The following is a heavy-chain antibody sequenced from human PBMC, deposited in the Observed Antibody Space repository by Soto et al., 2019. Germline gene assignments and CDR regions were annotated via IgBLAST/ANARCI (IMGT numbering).Heavy chain of an antibody. D-gene: IGHD2-8*02. CDR1: GFTFREYG. Sequence: QVQLVQSGADVEKPWASVKVSCKASGFTFREYGISWVRQAPGQGLEWMGWTSADNGDTNYALRLQARVPLTTHTSTEAASMEVRSLRSADTAVYYRATTVHASGGERIAYWGQGSLVIASS. CDR3: ATTVHASGGERIAY. V-gene: IGHV1-18*01. J-gene: IGHJ4*02. CDR2: TSADNGDT.